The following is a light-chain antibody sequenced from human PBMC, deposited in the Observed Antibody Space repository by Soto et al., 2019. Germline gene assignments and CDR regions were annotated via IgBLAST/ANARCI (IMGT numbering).Light chain of an antibody. CDR2: AAS. Sequence: IQMTQSPTSLSASVGDRVTITCRASQGIRNFVAWYQQKPGKAPKLLIYAASTLQSGVPSRFSGSGSGTDFTLTINSLQPEDVATYSCQKYRSVPVFGPGTKVEIK. J-gene: IGKJ3*01. CDR1: QGIRNF. CDR3: QKYRSVPV. V-gene: IGKV1-27*01.